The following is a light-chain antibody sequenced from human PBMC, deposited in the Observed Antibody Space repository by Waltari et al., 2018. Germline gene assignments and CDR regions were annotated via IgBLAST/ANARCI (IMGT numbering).Light chain of an antibody. Sequence: EIVLTQSPGTLSLSPGARATLSCRASQSVSRTLAWYQQKPGQAPSLLIYGASIRATGIPDRFSGSGSGTDFSLTISRLGPEDFARYYCQHYVTLPVTFGQGNKVEIK. CDR2: GAS. CDR3: QHYVTLPVT. J-gene: IGKJ1*01. CDR1: QSVSRT. V-gene: IGKV3-20*01.